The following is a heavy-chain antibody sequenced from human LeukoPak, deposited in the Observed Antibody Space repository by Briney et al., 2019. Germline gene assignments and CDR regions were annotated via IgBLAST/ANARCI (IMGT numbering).Heavy chain of an antibody. CDR1: GGSISSYY. CDR3: ASSAGWFDP. Sequence: SETLSLTCTVSGGSISSYYWSWFRQPPGKGLEWIGYVYYSGSTNYKPSLKSRATISVDMSENQFSLKLRSVPTADTAVYYCASSAGWFDPWGQGTLVTVSS. V-gene: IGHV4-59*01. D-gene: IGHD2-15*01. J-gene: IGHJ5*02. CDR2: VYYSGST.